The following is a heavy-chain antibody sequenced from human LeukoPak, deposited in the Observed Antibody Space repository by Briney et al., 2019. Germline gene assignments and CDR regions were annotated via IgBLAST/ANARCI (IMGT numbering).Heavy chain of an antibody. CDR2: INPGGGST. Sequence: ASVKVSCKASGYTFTSYYMHWVRQAPGQGLEWMGIINPGGGSTSYAQKFQGRVTMTRDTSTSTVYMELSSLRSEDTAVYYCAKGIVVVPAAIGLSWFDPWGREPWSPSPQ. CDR3: AKGIVVVPAAIGLSWFDP. V-gene: IGHV1-46*01. J-gene: IGHJ5*02. D-gene: IGHD2-2*02. CDR1: GYTFTSYY.